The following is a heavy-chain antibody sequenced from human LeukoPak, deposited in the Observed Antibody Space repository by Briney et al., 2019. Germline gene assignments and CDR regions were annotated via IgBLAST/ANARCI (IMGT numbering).Heavy chain of an antibody. D-gene: IGHD1-26*01. CDR1: GGSFSGYY. V-gene: IGHV4-34*01. CDR3: ARRVVGATFNYYFDY. CDR2: INHSGST. Sequence: SETLSLTCAVYGGSFSGYYWSWIRQPPGKGLEWIGEINHSGSTNYNPSLKSRVTISVDTSKNQFSLKLSSVTAADTAVYYCARRVVGATFNYYFDYWGQGTLVTVSS. J-gene: IGHJ4*02.